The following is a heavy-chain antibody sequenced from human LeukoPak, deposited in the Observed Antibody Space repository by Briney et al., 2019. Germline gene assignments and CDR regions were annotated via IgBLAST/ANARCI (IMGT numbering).Heavy chain of an antibody. Sequence: SETLSLTCTDSGSSISSYYWSWMRQPAGQGLEWIGRIYTSGRTNYNPSLKSRVTMSVDTSKKQFSLKLSSVTAADTAVYYCARDPQLGPFDYWGQGTLVTVSS. CDR1: GSSISSYY. J-gene: IGHJ4*02. D-gene: IGHD6-6*01. CDR2: IYTSGRT. CDR3: ARDPQLGPFDY. V-gene: IGHV4-4*07.